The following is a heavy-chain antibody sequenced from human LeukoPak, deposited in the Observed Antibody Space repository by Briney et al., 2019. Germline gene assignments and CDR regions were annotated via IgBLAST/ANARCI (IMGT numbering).Heavy chain of an antibody. CDR3: ARGSVYYYDSSGGFDY. D-gene: IGHD3-22*01. J-gene: IGHJ4*02. Sequence: PSETLSLTCTVSGGSISSYYWSWIRQPPRKGLEWIGYIYYSGSTNYNPSLKSRVTISVDTSKNQFSLKLSSVTAADTAVYYCARGSVYYYDSSGGFDYWGQGTLVTVSS. CDR1: GGSISSYY. CDR2: IYYSGST. V-gene: IGHV4-59*01.